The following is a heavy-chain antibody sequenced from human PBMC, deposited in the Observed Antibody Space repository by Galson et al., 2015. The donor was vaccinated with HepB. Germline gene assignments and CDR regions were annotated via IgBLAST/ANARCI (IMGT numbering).Heavy chain of an antibody. J-gene: IGHJ4*02. Sequence: SLRLSCAGTGFTFSNYPMSWVRQAPGKGLEWVSGISESGGSTYYADSVKGRFTISRDDSNNILYLQMNSLRAEDTAVYYCAKEGFCSSGTTCLVHFDYWGQGTLVIVSS. D-gene: IGHD2-2*01. V-gene: IGHV3-23*01. CDR1: GFTFSNYP. CDR2: ISESGGST. CDR3: AKEGFCSSGTTCLVHFDY.